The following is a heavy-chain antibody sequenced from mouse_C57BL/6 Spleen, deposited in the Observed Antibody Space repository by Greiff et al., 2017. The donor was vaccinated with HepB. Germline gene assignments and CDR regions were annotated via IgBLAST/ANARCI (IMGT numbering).Heavy chain of an antibody. Sequence: EVMLVESGGGLVKPGGSLKLSCAASGFTFSDYGMHWVRQAPEKGLEWVAYISSGSSTIYYADTVKGRFTISRDNAKNTLFLQMTSLRSEDTAMYYCARNWAYAMDYWGQGTSVTVSS. J-gene: IGHJ4*01. CDR2: ISSGSSTI. CDR3: ARNWAYAMDY. D-gene: IGHD4-1*01. V-gene: IGHV5-17*01. CDR1: GFTFSDYG.